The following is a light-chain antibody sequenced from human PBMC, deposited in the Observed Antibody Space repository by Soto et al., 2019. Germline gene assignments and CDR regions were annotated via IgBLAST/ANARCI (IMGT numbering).Light chain of an antibody. CDR2: SAS. Sequence: DIQVTQSPSSVSASVGDRVTITCRTSQDLSSWLAWYQQKPGKAPELLIYSASTLQTGVPSRFSGSGSGTDFTLAISSLQPEDFATYYCQPANIFPLTFGGGTKVEIK. J-gene: IGKJ4*01. CDR3: QPANIFPLT. CDR1: QDLSSW. V-gene: IGKV1-12*01.